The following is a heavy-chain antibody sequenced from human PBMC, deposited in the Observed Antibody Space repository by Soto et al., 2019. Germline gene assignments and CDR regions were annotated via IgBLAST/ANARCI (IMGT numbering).Heavy chain of an antibody. D-gene: IGHD4-17*01. V-gene: IGHV1-18*01. J-gene: IGHJ4*02. Sequence: QVQLVQSGVEVKKPGASVKVSCKASGYTFTSYGISWVRQAPGQGLEWVGWISAYNGNTNYAQNLQGRVTMTTDTSTSTAYMELRSLRSDDTAVYYCARDIAAGYGGIPFDYWGQGTLVTVSS. CDR1: GYTFTSYG. CDR2: ISAYNGNT. CDR3: ARDIAAGYGGIPFDY.